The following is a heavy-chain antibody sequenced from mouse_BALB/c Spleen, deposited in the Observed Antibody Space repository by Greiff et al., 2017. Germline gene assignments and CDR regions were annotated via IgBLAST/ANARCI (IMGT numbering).Heavy chain of an antibody. CDR1: GFTFSDYY. D-gene: IGHD2-1*01. CDR2: ISDGGSYT. Sequence: EVQGVESGGGLVKPGGSLKLSCAASGFTFSDYYMYWVRQTPEKRLEWVATISDGGSYTYYPDSVKGRFTISRDNAKNNLYLQMSSLKSEDTAMYYCARDNYGNYESAMDYWGQGTSVTVSS. V-gene: IGHV5-4*02. J-gene: IGHJ4*01. CDR3: ARDNYGNYESAMDY.